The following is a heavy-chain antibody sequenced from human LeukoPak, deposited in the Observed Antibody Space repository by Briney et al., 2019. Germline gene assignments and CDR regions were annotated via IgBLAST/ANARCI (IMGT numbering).Heavy chain of an antibody. Sequence: GGSLRLSCGGAGFTFSRYALSWVRQAPGKGLEWVSAISGSGGSTYYADSVKGRFTISRDNSKNTLYLQMNSLRAEDTAVYYCAKDVAAAGYYFDYWGQGTLVTVSS. CDR3: AKDVAAAGYYFDY. J-gene: IGHJ4*02. CDR2: ISGSGGST. CDR1: GFTFSRYA. V-gene: IGHV3-23*01. D-gene: IGHD6-13*01.